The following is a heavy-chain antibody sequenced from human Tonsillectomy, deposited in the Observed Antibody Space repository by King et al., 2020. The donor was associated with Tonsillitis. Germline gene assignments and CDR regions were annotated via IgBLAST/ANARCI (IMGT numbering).Heavy chain of an antibody. Sequence: VQLVQSGAEVKKPGASVKVSCKASGYTFTRYYMHWVRQAPGQGLEWMGIINPSGGSSTYAQKFQGRVTMTRDTSTSTVYMELSSLRSEDTAVYYCARTNAVENFDILNGYWEPKYYYYMDVWGKGTTVTVSS. V-gene: IGHV1-46*01. J-gene: IGHJ6*03. CDR2: INPSGGSS. CDR3: ARTNAVENFDILNGYWEPKYYYYMDV. D-gene: IGHD3-9*01. CDR1: GYTFTRYY.